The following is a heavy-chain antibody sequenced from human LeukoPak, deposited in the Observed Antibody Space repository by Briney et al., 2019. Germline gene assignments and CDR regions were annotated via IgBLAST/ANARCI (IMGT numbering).Heavy chain of an antibody. J-gene: IGHJ4*02. Sequence: GGSLRLSCVASGFTFSSYGMNWVRQAPGKGLEWVSSISSSNNTIYYTDSMKGRFTISRDNAKNSLYLQMNSLRAEDTAVYYCARDYYGDYYFDYWGQGTLVTVSS. CDR2: ISSSNNTI. V-gene: IGHV3-21*01. D-gene: IGHD4-17*01. CDR3: ARDYYGDYYFDY. CDR1: GFTFSSYG.